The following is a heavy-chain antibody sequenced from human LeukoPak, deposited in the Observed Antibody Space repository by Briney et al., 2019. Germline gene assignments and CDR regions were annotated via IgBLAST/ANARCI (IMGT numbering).Heavy chain of an antibody. V-gene: IGHV4-34*01. CDR2: INHSGST. J-gene: IGHJ4*02. CDR3: ARRNGQDIVATFRRRYYFDY. Sequence: SETLSLTCAVYGGSFSGYYWSWIQQPPGKGLEWIGEINHSGSTNYNPSLKSRVTISINTSKNQFSLKLSSVTAADTAVYYCARRNGQDIVATFRRRYYFDYWGQGTLVTVSS. D-gene: IGHD5-12*01. CDR1: GGSFSGYY.